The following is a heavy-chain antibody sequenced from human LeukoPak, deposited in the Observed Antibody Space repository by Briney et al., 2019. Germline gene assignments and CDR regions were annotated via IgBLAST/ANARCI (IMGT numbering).Heavy chain of an antibody. V-gene: IGHV3-48*03. Sequence: GGSLRLSCAASGFTFSSYNMNWVRQAPGKGLEWVSYISNSGTTIYYTDSVKGRFTISRDNAQNSLYLQMNSLRAEDTAVYYCARAVAGTPIDYWGQGTLVTVSS. D-gene: IGHD6-19*01. CDR1: GFTFSSYN. J-gene: IGHJ4*02. CDR2: ISNSGTTI. CDR3: ARAVAGTPIDY.